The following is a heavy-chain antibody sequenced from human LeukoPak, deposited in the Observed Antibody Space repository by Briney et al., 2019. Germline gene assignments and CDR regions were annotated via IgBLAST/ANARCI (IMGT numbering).Heavy chain of an antibody. J-gene: IGHJ4*02. CDR3: ARPSFTSGSYFDH. Sequence: ETLSLTCAVYGGSFSGYYWSWIRQPPGKGLEWVANIKHDGSEKYYVDSVKGRFTISRDNAKNSLYLQMNSLSGEDTAVYFCARPSFTSGSYFDHWGQGTLVTVSS. CDR2: IKHDGSEK. CDR1: GGSFSGYY. D-gene: IGHD3-22*01. V-gene: IGHV3-7*01.